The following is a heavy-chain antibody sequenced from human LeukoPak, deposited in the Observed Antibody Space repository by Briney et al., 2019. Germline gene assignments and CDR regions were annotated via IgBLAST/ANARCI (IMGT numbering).Heavy chain of an antibody. D-gene: IGHD2-2*01. J-gene: IGHJ5*02. V-gene: IGHV4-34*01. CDR2: INARGDT. Sequence: SETLSLTCAVYGRSFNDHYWNWIRQPPGKGLEWIGEINARGDTNFNPSLKSRVTISVDTSKNQFSLTLRSMIAADTAVYYCARGQVPAARGYNWFDPWGQGTLVTVSS. CDR1: GRSFNDHY. CDR3: ARGQVPAARGYNWFDP.